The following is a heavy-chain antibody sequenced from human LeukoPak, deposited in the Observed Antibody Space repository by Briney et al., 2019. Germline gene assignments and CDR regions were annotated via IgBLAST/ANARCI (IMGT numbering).Heavy chain of an antibody. V-gene: IGHV4-59*08. CDR3: ARRYSSYGMDV. CDR2: IYSSGST. CDR1: GGSISNYY. Sequence: SETLSLTCTVSGGSISNYYWSWIRQPSGKGLEWIGYIYSSGSTSYNPSLKSRVTISVDTSKNQVSLKLSSVTAADTALYYCARRYSSYGMDVWGQGTTVTVSS. D-gene: IGHD6-13*01. J-gene: IGHJ6*02.